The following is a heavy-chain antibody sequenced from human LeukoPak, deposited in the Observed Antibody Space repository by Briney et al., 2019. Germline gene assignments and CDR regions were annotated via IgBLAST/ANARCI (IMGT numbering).Heavy chain of an antibody. Sequence: KYGESLKISCKGSGYRFTNYWIAWVRQMPGKGLEWTGITYPGDSDTRYSPSFQGQVTISADKSISTAYLQWSSLEASDTAMYYCARHQGSNYGLDVWGQGTTVTVSS. CDR3: ARHQGSNYGLDV. CDR1: GYRFTNYW. J-gene: IGHJ6*02. V-gene: IGHV5-51*01. D-gene: IGHD6-13*01. CDR2: TYPGDSDT.